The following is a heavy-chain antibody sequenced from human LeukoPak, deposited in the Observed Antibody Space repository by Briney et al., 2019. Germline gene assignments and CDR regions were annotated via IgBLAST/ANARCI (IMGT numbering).Heavy chain of an antibody. CDR3: ARYVVYGSGKYYFDY. Sequence: ETLSLTCTVSGGSVSSTTYYWSWIRQPPGKGLEWIASINYSGSTYYNPSLKSRVTISVDTSENQFSLKLSSVTAADTAVYYCARYVVYGSGKYYFDYWGQGTLVTVSS. V-gene: IGHV4-39*01. D-gene: IGHD3-10*01. CDR1: GGSVSSTTYY. CDR2: INYSGST. J-gene: IGHJ4*02.